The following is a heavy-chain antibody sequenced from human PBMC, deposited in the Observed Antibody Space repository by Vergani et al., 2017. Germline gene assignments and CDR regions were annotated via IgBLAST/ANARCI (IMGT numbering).Heavy chain of an antibody. CDR2: IYYSGST. CDR3: AREFSITIFGVVIRSWFDP. CDR1: GGSISSSSYY. Sequence: QLQLQESGPGLVKPSETLSLTCTVSGGSISSSSYYWGWIRQPPGKGLEWIGSIYYSGSTYYNPSLKSRVTISVDTSKNQFSLKLSSVTAAATAVYYCAREFSITIFGVVIRSWFDPWGQGTLVTVSS. J-gene: IGHJ5*02. V-gene: IGHV4-39*07. D-gene: IGHD3-3*01.